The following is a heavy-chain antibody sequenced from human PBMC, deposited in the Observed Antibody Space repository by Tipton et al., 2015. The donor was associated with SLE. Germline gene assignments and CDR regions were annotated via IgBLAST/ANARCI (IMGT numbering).Heavy chain of an antibody. CDR3: ARDGARSDYVRWFDP. Sequence: LRLSCTVSGGSLSSSSYYWGWFRQPPGKGLEWIGSIYYSGSTYYNPSLKSRVTISVDTSKNQFSLKLSSVTAADTAVYYCARDGARSDYVRWFDPWGQGTLVTVSS. CDR2: IYYSGST. CDR1: GGSLSSSSYY. J-gene: IGHJ5*02. D-gene: IGHD4-17*01. V-gene: IGHV4-39*07.